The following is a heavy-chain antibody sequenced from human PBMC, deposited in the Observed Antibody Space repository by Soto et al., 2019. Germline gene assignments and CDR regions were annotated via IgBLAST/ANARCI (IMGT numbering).Heavy chain of an antibody. CDR1: GGTTSSDNY. D-gene: IGHD3-16*01. Sequence: PLETLSLTCTVSGGTTSSDNYWSWIRQPPGKGLEWIGHIYYSGNTDYNPSLKSRPAISIDTSKNQFSLKLSSVTAADTAVYFWAREGGESSHGLYYFDSWVQGSLVTVSS. CDR2: IYYSGNT. V-gene: IGHV4-30-4*01. CDR3: AREGGESSHGLYYFDS. J-gene: IGHJ4*02.